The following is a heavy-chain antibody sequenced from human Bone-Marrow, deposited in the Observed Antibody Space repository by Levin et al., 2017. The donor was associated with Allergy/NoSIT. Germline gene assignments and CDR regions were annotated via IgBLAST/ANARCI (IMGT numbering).Heavy chain of an antibody. J-gene: IGHJ6*02. CDR2: IYYTGST. CDR3: AKSRGGDSTYDYYYGMDV. CDR1: GGSISSSYHY. D-gene: IGHD2-21*01. V-gene: IGHV4-39*01. Sequence: SETLSLTCTVSGGSISSSYHYWDWIRQPPGKGLEWIGNIYYTGSTYCNPSLKSRVTISVDTSKNQFSLKLSSVSAADTAVYYCAKSRGGDSTYDYYYGMDVWGQGTTVTVSS.